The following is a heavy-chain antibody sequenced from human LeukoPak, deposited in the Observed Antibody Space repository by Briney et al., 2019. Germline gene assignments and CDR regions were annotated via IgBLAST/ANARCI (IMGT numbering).Heavy chain of an antibody. V-gene: IGHV3-33*01. J-gene: IGHJ4*02. CDR3: ARDGVAGKFDY. D-gene: IGHD6-19*01. CDR1: GFTFSSYG. Sequence: PGRSLRLSCAASGFTFSSYGMHWVRQAPGKGLEWVAVIWYDGSNKYYADSVKGRFTISRDNSKNTLYLQMNSLRAEDTAVYYSARDGVAGKFDYWGQGTLVTVSS. CDR2: IWYDGSNK.